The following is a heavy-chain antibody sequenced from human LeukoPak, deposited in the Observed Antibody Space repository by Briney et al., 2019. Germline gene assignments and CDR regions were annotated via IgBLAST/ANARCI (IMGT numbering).Heavy chain of an antibody. Sequence: PGGSLRLSCAASGFTFNSYEMNWVRQAPGKGLEWVSYISGRGGTVYYADSVKGRFTISRDNAKNSLYLQMNSPRAEDTAVYYCARDLYYMDVWGKGTTVTVSS. CDR3: ARDLYYMDV. J-gene: IGHJ6*03. V-gene: IGHV3-48*03. CDR2: ISGRGGTV. CDR1: GFTFNSYE.